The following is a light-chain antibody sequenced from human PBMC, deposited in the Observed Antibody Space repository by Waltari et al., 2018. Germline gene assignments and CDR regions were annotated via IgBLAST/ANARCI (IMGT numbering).Light chain of an antibody. CDR2: GAS. Sequence: SCRASQSVGSPLAWYQLNPGQARRLLIYGASTSATGTADLFSGSGSGTDFSLTSSRLEPEDFAVYFCQHYVRLPATFGQGTRVEVK. J-gene: IGKJ1*01. CDR3: QHYVRLPAT. CDR1: QSVGSP. V-gene: IGKV3-20*01.